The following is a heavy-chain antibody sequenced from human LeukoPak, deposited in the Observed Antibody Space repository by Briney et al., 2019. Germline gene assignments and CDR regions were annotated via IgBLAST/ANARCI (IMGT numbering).Heavy chain of an antibody. V-gene: IGHV4-61*01. CDR1: GGSISSSSYY. Sequence: SETLSLTCTVSGGSISSSSYYWSWIRQPPGKGLEWIGYIYYSGSTNYNPSLKSRVTISVDTSKNQFSLKLSSVTAADTAVYYCARVVGSGSYYYYYYMDVWGKGTTVTISS. CDR3: ARVVGSGSYYYYYYMDV. D-gene: IGHD3-10*01. J-gene: IGHJ6*03. CDR2: IYYSGST.